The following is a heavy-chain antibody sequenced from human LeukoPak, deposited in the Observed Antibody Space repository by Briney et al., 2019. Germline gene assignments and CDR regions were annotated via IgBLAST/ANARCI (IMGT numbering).Heavy chain of an antibody. CDR2: IIPIFGTA. CDR1: GGTFSSYA. J-gene: IGHJ5*02. Sequence: SVKVSCKASGGTFSSYAISWVRQAPGQGLEWMGGIIPIFGTANYAQKFQGRVTITADESTSTAYMELSSLRSEDTAVYYCARGLFKKAARYNWFDPWGQGTLVTVSS. V-gene: IGHV1-69*13. CDR3: ARGLFKKAARYNWFDP. D-gene: IGHD6-6*01.